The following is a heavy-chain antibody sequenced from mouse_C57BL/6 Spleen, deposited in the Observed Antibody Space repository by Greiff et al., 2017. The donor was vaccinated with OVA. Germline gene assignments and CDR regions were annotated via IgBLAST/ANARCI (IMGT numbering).Heavy chain of an antibody. CDR3: ARGTLRAWFAY. CDR2: ISSGSSTI. J-gene: IGHJ3*01. Sequence: EVKLVESGGGLVKPGGSLKLSCAASGFTFSDYGMHWVRQAPEKGLEWVAYISSGSSTIYYADTVKGRFTISRDNAKNTLFLQMTSLRSEDTAMYYCARGTLRAWFAYWGQGTLVTVSA. D-gene: IGHD1-1*01. CDR1: GFTFSDYG. V-gene: IGHV5-17*01.